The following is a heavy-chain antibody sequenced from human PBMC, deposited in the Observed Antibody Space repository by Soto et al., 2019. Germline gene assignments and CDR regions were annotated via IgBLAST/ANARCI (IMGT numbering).Heavy chain of an antibody. V-gene: IGHV3-23*01. CDR2: ISGSGGST. D-gene: IGHD2-8*02. J-gene: IGHJ4*02. Sequence: GGSLRLSCAAPGLTFRTYAMTWVRQAPGKGLEWVSIISGSGGSTYYADSVKGRFTVSRDNSKNTLYLQMNSLRAEDTAVYYCAKDPGEDTYWFDYWGQGTLVTVSS. CDR3: AKDPGEDTYWFDY. CDR1: GLTFRTYA.